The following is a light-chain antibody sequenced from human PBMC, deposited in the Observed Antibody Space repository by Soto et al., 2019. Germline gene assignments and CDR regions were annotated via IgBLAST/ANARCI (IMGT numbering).Light chain of an antibody. V-gene: IGLV2-14*01. Sequence: QSVLTQPASVSGSPGQSITISCTGTNSDVGGYNYVSWYQQHPGKAPKLMIYDVTNRPSGVSIRFSGSKSGNTASLTISGLQAEDEADYHCSSYTMRSTYVFGTGTKVTVL. CDR3: SSYTMRSTYV. CDR2: DVT. CDR1: NSDVGGYNY. J-gene: IGLJ1*01.